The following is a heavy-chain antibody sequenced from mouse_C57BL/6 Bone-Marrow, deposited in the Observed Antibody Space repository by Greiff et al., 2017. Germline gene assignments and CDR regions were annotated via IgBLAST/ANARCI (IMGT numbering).Heavy chain of an antibody. D-gene: IGHD1-1*01. CDR1: GYTFTSYW. CDR2: IHPNSGST. J-gene: IGHJ4*01. Sequence: QVQLQQPGAELVKPGASVKLSCKASGYTFTSYWIHWVKQRPGQGLEWIGMIHPNSGSTNYNEKFKSKATLTVDKSSSTAYMQLSSLTSEDSAVYYCARSFYGSSYDYAMDYWGQGTSVTVSS. CDR3: ARSFYGSSYDYAMDY. V-gene: IGHV1-64*01.